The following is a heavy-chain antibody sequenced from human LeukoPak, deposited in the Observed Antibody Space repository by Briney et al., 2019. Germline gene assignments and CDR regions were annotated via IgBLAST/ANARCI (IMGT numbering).Heavy chain of an antibody. D-gene: IGHD3-10*01. J-gene: IGHJ3*02. V-gene: IGHV1-18*01. Sequence: GASVKVSCKASGYTFTSYAISWVRQAPGQGLEWMGWISPYNDNTNYAQKLQGRVTMTTDTSTSTAYMELRSLRSDDTAVYYCARNYLVRGVILKSYALDIWGQGTMVTVSS. CDR3: ARNYLVRGVILKSYALDI. CDR1: GYTFTSYA. CDR2: ISPYNDNT.